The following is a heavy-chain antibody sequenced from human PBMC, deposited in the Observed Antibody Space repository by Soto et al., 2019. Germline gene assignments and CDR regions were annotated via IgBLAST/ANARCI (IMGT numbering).Heavy chain of an antibody. CDR1: VFPFSTSD. D-gene: IGHD3-16*01. Sequence: PGGPLRLSCVASVFPFSTSDMNWVRQPPGKGLEWISHISYSGRDIRYADSVKGRFTISRDNVNNSLHLHMTSLRVEDTGLYYCARAVVSAYREYDSDWSAPWGQGTPVTVSS. CDR3: ARAVVSAYREYDSDWSAP. V-gene: IGHV3-48*03. J-gene: IGHJ5*02. CDR2: ISYSGRDI.